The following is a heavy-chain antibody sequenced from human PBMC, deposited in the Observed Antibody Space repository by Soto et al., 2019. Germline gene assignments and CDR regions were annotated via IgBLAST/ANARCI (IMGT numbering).Heavy chain of an antibody. Sequence: PSETLSLTCAVYGGSFSGYYWSWIRQPPGKGLEWIGEINHSGSTNYNPSLKSRVTISVDTSKNQFSLKLSSVTAADTAVYYYARGGRVDAFDIWGQGTMVTVSS. CDR3: ARGGRVDAFDI. CDR2: INHSGST. CDR1: GGSFSGYY. J-gene: IGHJ3*02. V-gene: IGHV4-34*01.